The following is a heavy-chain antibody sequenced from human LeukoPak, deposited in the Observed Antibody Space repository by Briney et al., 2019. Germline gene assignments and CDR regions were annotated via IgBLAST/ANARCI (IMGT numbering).Heavy chain of an antibody. J-gene: IGHJ4*02. CDR2: ISSSGSTI. CDR1: GFTFSSYE. V-gene: IGHV3-48*03. CDR3: AKVPLGAITYFDH. Sequence: GGSLRLSCAASGFTFSSYEMNWVRQAPGKGLEWVSYISSSGSTIYYADSVKGRFTISRDNSKNTLYLQMNSLRAEDTAVYYCAKVPLGAITYFDHWGQGTLVTVSS. D-gene: IGHD1-26*01.